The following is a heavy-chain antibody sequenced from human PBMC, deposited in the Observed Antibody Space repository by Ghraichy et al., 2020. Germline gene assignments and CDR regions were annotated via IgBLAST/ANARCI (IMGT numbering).Heavy chain of an antibody. D-gene: IGHD3-3*01. J-gene: IGHJ4*02. CDR3: SKVVGHYDFWSKFDY. CDR2: ISGSGGST. V-gene: IGHV3-23*01. CDR1: GFTFSSYA. Sequence: GGSLRLSCAASGFTFSSYAMSWVRQAPGKGLEWVSAISGSGGSTYYADSVKGRFTISRDNSKNTLYLQMNSLRAEDTAVYYCSKVVGHYDFWSKFDYWGQGTLVTVSS.